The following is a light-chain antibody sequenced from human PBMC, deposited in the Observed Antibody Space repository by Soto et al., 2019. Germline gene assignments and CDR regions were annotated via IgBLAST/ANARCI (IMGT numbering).Light chain of an antibody. J-gene: IGLJ3*02. Sequence: QSALTQPRSVSGSPGQSVTISCTGTSSDVVSWYQQHPGKAPKLIIYYVSQRPSGVPDRFSGSKSGNTASLPISGLQAEDEADYYCCSSSGGFTWVFGGGTKLTVL. CDR3: CSSSGGFTWV. CDR2: YVS. CDR1: SSDV. V-gene: IGLV2-11*01.